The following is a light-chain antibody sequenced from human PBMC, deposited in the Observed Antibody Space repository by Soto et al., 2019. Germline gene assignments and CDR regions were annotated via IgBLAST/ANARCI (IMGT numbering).Light chain of an antibody. V-gene: IGKV4-1*01. CDR2: WAS. J-gene: IGKJ4*01. Sequence: DIVMTQSPYSLTVSLGERATINCKSIHSVLYSSNNNKYLAWYQQKPGQPPKMXXYWASTRESGVPDRFSGSGSGTDFTLTINSLKDEDVAVYYCQQYYTTTLTFGGGTKVDIK. CDR1: HSVLYSSNNNKY. CDR3: QQYYTTTLT.